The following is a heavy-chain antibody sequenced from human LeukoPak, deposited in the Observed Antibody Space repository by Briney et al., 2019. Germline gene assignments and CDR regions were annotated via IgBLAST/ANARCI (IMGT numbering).Heavy chain of an antibody. J-gene: IGHJ4*02. CDR1: GFTFSDYY. D-gene: IGHD1-26*01. CDR3: ARLARWAYYFDY. CDR2: ISSRVNTI. V-gene: IGHV3-11*01. Sequence: GGSLRLSCAASGFTFSDYYMSWIRQAPGKGLEWVSYISSRVNTIYYADSVKGRFTISRDNAKNSLYLQMNSLRAEDTAVYYCARLARWAYYFDYWGQGTLVTVSS.